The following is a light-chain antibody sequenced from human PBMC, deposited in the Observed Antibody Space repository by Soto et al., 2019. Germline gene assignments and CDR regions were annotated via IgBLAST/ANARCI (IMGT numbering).Light chain of an antibody. V-gene: IGKV3-15*01. Sequence: EVVLTQSPATLSVYPGERATLSCRASQTVSRSLAWYQQKPGQAPRLLIYGASMRATGVPDRFSGSGSGTDFTLTISSLQSEDFAVYYCQQYIDWPPYTFGQGTKVEIK. CDR1: QTVSRS. J-gene: IGKJ2*01. CDR2: GAS. CDR3: QQYIDWPPYT.